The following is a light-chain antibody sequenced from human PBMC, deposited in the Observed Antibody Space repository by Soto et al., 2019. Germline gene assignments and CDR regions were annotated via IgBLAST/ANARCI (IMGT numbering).Light chain of an antibody. Sequence: DFQMTQSPSSLSASVGDRVTITCRASQSISTYLNWYQQKPGKAPNLLIYAASSLQSGVPSRFTGSGSGTDFTLTISSLQPEDFATYYCQQSYSTPLTFGGGAKVEIK. CDR3: QQSYSTPLT. CDR1: QSISTY. CDR2: AAS. J-gene: IGKJ4*01. V-gene: IGKV1-39*01.